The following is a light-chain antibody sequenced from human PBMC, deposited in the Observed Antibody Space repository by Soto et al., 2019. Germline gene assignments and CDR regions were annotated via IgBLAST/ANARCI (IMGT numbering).Light chain of an antibody. J-gene: IGLJ1*01. CDR2: EGT. Sequence: QPALTQPAPGSGSAGQPITISCTGPTSFFGTYNFASWYQQHPGKAPHVLIYEGTKRPSGVSNRFSGSTSGSTASLTISGLQTEDEADDYCCSYVGASIYVFGTGTRSPS. CDR3: CSYVGASIYV. V-gene: IGLV2-23*01. CDR1: TSFFGTYNF.